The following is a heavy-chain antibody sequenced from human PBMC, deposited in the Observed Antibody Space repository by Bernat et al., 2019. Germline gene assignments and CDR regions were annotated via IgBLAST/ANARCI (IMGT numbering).Heavy chain of an antibody. CDR2: IYSGGST. Sequence: EVQLVESGGGLVQPGGSLRLSCAASGFTVSSNYMSWVRQAPGKGLEWVSVIYSGGSTYYADSVKGRFTISRDNSKNTLYLQMNSLRAEDTAVYYCARDIVATSRYGMDVWGQGTTVTVSS. D-gene: IGHD5-12*01. CDR1: GFTVSSNY. J-gene: IGHJ6*02. V-gene: IGHV3-66*01. CDR3: ARDIVATSRYGMDV.